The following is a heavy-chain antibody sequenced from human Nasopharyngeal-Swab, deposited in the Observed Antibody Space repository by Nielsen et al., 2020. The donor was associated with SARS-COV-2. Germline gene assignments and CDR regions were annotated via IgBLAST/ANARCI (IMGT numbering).Heavy chain of an antibody. J-gene: IGHJ4*02. CDR1: GISFSSNY. CDR3: ARVLDGYNGFDY. V-gene: IGHV3-53*01. CDR2: FYPGGST. Sequence: GGSLRPSCAALGISFSSNYMSGVGQAPGKGLKWFSIFYPGGSTHYADPVKGPFTISRDSSRNTLYLQMNSLTAEDTAVYYCARVLDGYNGFDYWGQGTLVTVSS. D-gene: IGHD5-24*01.